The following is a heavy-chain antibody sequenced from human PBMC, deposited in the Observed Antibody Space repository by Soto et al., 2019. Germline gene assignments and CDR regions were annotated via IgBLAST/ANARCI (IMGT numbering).Heavy chain of an antibody. D-gene: IGHD6-6*01. CDR3: ARIRESIAAPRGGWFDP. J-gene: IGHJ5*02. V-gene: IGHV2-26*01. CDR2: IFSNDEK. Sequence: QVTLKESGPVLVKPTETLTLTCTVSGFSLSNARMGVSWIRQPPGKALEWLAHIFSNDEKSYSTSLKSRLTISKDTSKSQVVLTMTNIDPVDTATYYCARIRESIAAPRGGWFDPWGQGTLVTVSS. CDR1: GFSLSNARMG.